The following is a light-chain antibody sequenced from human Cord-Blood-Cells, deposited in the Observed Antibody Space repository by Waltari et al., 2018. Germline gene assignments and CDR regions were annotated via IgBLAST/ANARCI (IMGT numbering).Light chain of an antibody. CDR2: DVS. J-gene: IGLJ3*02. V-gene: IGLV2-11*01. CDR1: SSDVGGYNY. Sequence: QPRSVSGSPGQSVTISCTGTSSDVGGYNYVSWYQQHPGKAPKLMIYDVSKRPSGVPDRFSGSKSGNTASLTISGLQAEDEADYYCCSYAGSYTWVFGGGTKLTVL. CDR3: CSYAGSYTWV.